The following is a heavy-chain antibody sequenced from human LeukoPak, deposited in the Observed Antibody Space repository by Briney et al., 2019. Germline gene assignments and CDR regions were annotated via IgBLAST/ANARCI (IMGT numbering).Heavy chain of an antibody. CDR2: VFSDGRT. CDR1: GFTVSNHH. D-gene: IGHD3-16*01. CDR3: ARDGGWPAYFDI. J-gene: IGHJ3*02. V-gene: IGHV3-53*01. Sequence: GGTLRLSCGASGFTVSNHHMTWVRETPGKRPECVSVVFSDGRTCYTDSVKGRFTLSRDSSKNTLFLYLDKLRAEDTAVYYCARDGGWPAYFDIWGQGTMVTVSS.